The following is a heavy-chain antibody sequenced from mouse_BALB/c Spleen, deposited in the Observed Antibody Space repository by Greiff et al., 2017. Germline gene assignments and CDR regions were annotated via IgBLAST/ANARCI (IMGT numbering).Heavy chain of an antibody. Sequence: VQLQQSGAELVRPGVSVKLSCKASGYTFTSYWINWVKQRPGQGLEWIGNIYPSDSYTNYNQKFKDKATLTVDKSSSTAYMQLSSPTSEDSAVYYCTRDYRYDGSWFAYWGQGTLVTVSA. CDR1: GYTFTSYW. V-gene: IGHV1-69*02. J-gene: IGHJ3*01. CDR3: TRDYRYDGSWFAY. D-gene: IGHD2-14*01. CDR2: IYPSDSYT.